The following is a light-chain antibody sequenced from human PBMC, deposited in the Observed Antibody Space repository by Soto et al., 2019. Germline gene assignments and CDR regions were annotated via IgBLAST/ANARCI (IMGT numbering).Light chain of an antibody. CDR3: SSYTSNTNNSPFVV. CDR2: DVV. Sequence: QSVLTQPASVSGSPGQSITISCTGASSDVVNYNFVSWYQQHPGKAPKLMIYDVVNRPSGISNRFSGSKSGNTASLTISGLQAEDEADYYCSSYTSNTNNSPFVVFGGGTKLTVL. V-gene: IGLV2-14*03. CDR1: SSDVVNYNF. J-gene: IGLJ2*01.